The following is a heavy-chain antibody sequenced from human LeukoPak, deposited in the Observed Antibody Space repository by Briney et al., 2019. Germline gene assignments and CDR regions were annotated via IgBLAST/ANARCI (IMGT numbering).Heavy chain of an antibody. D-gene: IGHD3-22*01. V-gene: IGHV3-53*01. CDR2: IYTGGGT. Sequence: PGGSLRLSCAASGFNVSNNYMSWVRQAPGKGLEWVSVIYTGGGTYYADSVKGRFTISRDNSKNTLYLQMNSLRADDTAMYYCARNYYDSSGRIGTFDYWGQGTLVTVSS. J-gene: IGHJ4*02. CDR1: GFNVSNNY. CDR3: ARNYYDSSGRIGTFDY.